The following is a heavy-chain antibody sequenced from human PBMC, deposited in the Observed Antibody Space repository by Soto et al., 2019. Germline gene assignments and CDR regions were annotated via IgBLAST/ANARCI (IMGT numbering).Heavy chain of an antibody. J-gene: IGHJ4*02. D-gene: IGHD3-22*01. V-gene: IGHV3-21*01. CDR2: ISSSSSYI. CDR3: ARDAFAYDSSGDADY. CDR1: GFTFSSYS. Sequence: GGSLRLSCAASGFTFSSYSMDWVRQAPGKGLEWVSSISSSSSYIYYADSVKGRFTISRDNAKNSLYLQMNSLRAEDTAVYYCARDAFAYDSSGDADYWGQGTLVTVSS.